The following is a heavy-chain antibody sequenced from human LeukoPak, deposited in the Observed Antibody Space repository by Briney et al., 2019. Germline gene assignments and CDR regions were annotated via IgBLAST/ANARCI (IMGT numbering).Heavy chain of an antibody. CDR2: ISAYNGNT. CDR3: ARDGPTGDYFDS. V-gene: IGHV1-18*01. Sequence: ASVKVSCKPSGYTFTRHTISWVRQAPGQGLEWMGWISAYNGNTNYAQKVQGRVTMTTDTSTSTAYMELRSLRSDDTAVYYCARDGPTGDYFDSWGQGTLVTVSS. D-gene: IGHD4-17*01. CDR1: GYTFTRHT. J-gene: IGHJ4*02.